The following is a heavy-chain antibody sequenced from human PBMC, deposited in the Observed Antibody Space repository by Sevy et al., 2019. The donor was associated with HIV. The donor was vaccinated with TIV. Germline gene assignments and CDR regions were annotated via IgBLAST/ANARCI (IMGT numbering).Heavy chain of an antibody. CDR2: ISGISNYI. CDR3: AGAVPATDAFDI. Sequence: GGSLRLSCAASGFTFTSYSMHWVRQAPGKGLEWVSSISGISNYIYYADSVKGLFSISRDNAKNALYLQMNSLRAEDTAVFYCAGAVPATDAFDIWGQGTLVTVSS. CDR1: GFTFTSYS. V-gene: IGHV3-21*01. D-gene: IGHD6-19*01. J-gene: IGHJ3*02.